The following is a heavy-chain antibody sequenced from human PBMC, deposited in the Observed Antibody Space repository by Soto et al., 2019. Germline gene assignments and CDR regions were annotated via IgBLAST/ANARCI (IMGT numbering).Heavy chain of an antibody. Sequence: ASVKVSCKASGYTFTSYDINWVRQATGQGLEWMGWMNPNSGNTGYAQKFQGRVTMTRNTSISTAYMELSSLRSEDTAVYYCARVFRDCSSTSCYFRWFDPWGQGSVVTVSS. CDR3: ARVFRDCSSTSCYFRWFDP. V-gene: IGHV1-8*01. CDR1: GYTFTSYD. CDR2: MNPNSGNT. D-gene: IGHD2-2*01. J-gene: IGHJ5*02.